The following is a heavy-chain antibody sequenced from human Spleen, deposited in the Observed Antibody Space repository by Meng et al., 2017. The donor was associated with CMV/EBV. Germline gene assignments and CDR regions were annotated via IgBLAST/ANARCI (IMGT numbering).Heavy chain of an antibody. CDR3: ARSGYNGYGLDV. Sequence: GESLKTSCAASGLTFSTSALHWVRQAPGMGLQWVSLITSNGFNKYYADSVKGRFTISRDNSKNTVDLQMSSLRVDDTAVYYCARSGYNGYGLDVWGQGTTVTVSS. J-gene: IGHJ6*02. CDR1: GLTFSTSA. CDR2: ITSNGFNK. D-gene: IGHD5-24*01. V-gene: IGHV3-30*04.